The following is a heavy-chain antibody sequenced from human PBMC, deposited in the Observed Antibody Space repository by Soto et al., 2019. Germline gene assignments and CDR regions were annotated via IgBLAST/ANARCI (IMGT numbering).Heavy chain of an antibody. CDR1: GFTFSSYA. V-gene: IGHV3-30-3*01. Sequence: QVQLVESXXXXXQPGRSLRLSCAASGFTFSSYAMHWVRQAPGKGLEWVAVISYDGSNKYYADSVKGRFTISRDNSKNTLYLQMNSLRAEDTAVYYCARDPKLWFGELSSWGQGTLVTVSS. D-gene: IGHD3-10*01. J-gene: IGHJ4*02. CDR2: ISYDGSNK. CDR3: ARDPKLWFGELSS.